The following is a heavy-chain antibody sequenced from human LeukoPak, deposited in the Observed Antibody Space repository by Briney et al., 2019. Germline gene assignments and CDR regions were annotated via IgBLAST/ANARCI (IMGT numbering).Heavy chain of an antibody. Sequence: SPSETLSLTCTVSGGSISSSSYYWGWIRQPPGKGLEWIGSIYYSGSTYYNPSLKSRVTISVDTSKNQFSLKLSSVTAADTAVYYCAGYCTNGVCPLDDYWGQGTLVTVSS. CDR2: IYYSGST. V-gene: IGHV4-39*07. CDR3: AGYCTNGVCPLDDY. CDR1: GGSISSSSYY. J-gene: IGHJ4*02. D-gene: IGHD2-8*01.